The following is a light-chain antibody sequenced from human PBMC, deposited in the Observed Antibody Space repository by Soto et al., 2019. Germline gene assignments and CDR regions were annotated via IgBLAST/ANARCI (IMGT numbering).Light chain of an antibody. Sequence: IQLTQSPSSLSASVGDRVTVTCRASQGISSYLAWYQQQPGKAPKLLIYAASTLQRGVSSRFSGSGSGTDFTLTISSLQPEDFATYHCQQLNSYPPTFGQGTKLEIK. V-gene: IGKV1-9*01. CDR3: QQLNSYPPT. CDR1: QGISSY. J-gene: IGKJ2*01. CDR2: AAS.